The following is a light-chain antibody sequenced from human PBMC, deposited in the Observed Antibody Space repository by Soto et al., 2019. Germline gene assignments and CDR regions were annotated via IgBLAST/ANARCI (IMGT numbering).Light chain of an antibody. V-gene: IGLV1-44*01. J-gene: IGLJ2*01. Sequence: QAVVTQPPSASGTPGQRVTISCSGSSSNIGSNTITWYQQLPGTAPKLLIYSNNQRPSGVPDRFSGSKSGTSASLAISGLQSEDEAHYYCAAWDDSLNGVVFGGGTQLTVL. CDR2: SNN. CDR3: AAWDDSLNGVV. CDR1: SSNIGSNT.